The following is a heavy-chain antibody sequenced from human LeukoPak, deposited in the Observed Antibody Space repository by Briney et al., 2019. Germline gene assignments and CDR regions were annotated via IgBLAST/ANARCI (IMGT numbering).Heavy chain of an antibody. V-gene: IGHV4-34*01. Sequence: SETLSLTCAVYGGSFSGYYWSWIRQPPGKGLEWIGEINHSGSTNYNPSLKSRVTISVDTSKTQFSLKLSSVTAADTAVYYCARGLPPAVGLLRYFDYWGQGTLVTVSS. CDR1: GGSFSGYY. CDR2: INHSGST. D-gene: IGHD2-2*01. J-gene: IGHJ4*02. CDR3: ARGLPPAVGLLRYFDY.